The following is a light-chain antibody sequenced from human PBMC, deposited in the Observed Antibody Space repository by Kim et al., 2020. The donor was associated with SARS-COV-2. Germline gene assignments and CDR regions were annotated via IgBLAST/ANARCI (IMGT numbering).Light chain of an antibody. CDR1: QGINNY. V-gene: IGKV1-9*01. CDR3: QQLSSYPIT. CDR2: GAS. J-gene: IGKJ5*01. Sequence: AYVGDTVTITCRASQGINNYLAWYQQKPGRAPHLLIYGASTLESGVPSRFSGSGSGTEFTLTISSLQPEDFATYYCQQLSSYPITFGLGTRLEIK.